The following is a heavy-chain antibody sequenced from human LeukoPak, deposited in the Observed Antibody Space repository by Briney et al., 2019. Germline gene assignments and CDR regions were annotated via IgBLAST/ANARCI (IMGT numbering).Heavy chain of an antibody. CDR2: INAGNGNT. Sequence: ASVTVSCKTSGYTFTSYAMHWVRQAPGQRLEWMGWINAGNGNTKYSQKFQGRVTITRDTSASTAYMELSSLRSEDTAVYYCARGSYGYSGYDWSFDYWGQGTLVTVSS. V-gene: IGHV1-3*01. CDR3: ARGSYGYSGYDWSFDY. D-gene: IGHD5-12*01. CDR1: GYTFTSYA. J-gene: IGHJ4*02.